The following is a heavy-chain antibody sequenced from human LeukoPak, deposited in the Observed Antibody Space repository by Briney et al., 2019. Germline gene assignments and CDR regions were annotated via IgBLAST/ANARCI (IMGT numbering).Heavy chain of an antibody. CDR1: GGSVSSSAYY. Sequence: SETLSLTCTVSGGSVSSSAYYWGWIRQPPEKGLEWIGYTYYSGSTNYNPSLKSRVTITVDTSKNQFSLKLSSVTAADTAVYYCARGEWELLSLDYWGQGTLVTVSS. V-gene: IGHV4-61*08. J-gene: IGHJ4*02. CDR2: TYYSGST. CDR3: ARGEWELLSLDY. D-gene: IGHD1-26*01.